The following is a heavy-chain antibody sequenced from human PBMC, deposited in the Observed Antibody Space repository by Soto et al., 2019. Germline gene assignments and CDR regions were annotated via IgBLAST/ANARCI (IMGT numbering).Heavy chain of an antibody. CDR3: ARGTLMDY. J-gene: IGHJ4*02. Sequence: SETLSLTCTVSGGSISSYYWSWIRQPPGKGLEWIGYIYYSGSTDYNPALKSRVTISVDTSKNQFSLKLSSVTAADKAVYYCARGTLMDYWGQGTLVTVSS. CDR1: GGSISSYY. CDR2: IYYSGST. V-gene: IGHV4-59*01. D-gene: IGHD3-16*01.